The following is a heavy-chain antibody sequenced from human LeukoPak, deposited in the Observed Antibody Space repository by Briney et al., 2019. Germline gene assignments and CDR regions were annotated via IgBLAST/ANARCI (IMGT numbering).Heavy chain of an antibody. D-gene: IGHD6-19*01. CDR1: GFTFSSYG. V-gene: IGHV3-30*18. CDR3: AKLWLVNLAFDI. Sequence: PGGSLRLSCAASGFTFSSYGMHWVRQAPGKGLEWVAVISYDGSNKYYADSVKGRFTISRDNSKNTLYLQMNSLRAEDTAVYYCAKLWLVNLAFDIWGQGTMVTVSS. CDR2: ISYDGSNK. J-gene: IGHJ3*02.